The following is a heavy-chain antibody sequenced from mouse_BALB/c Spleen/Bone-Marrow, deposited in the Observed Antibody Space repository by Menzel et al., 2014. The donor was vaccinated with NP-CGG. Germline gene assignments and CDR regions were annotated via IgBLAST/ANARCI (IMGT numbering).Heavy chain of an antibody. V-gene: IGHV2-6-7*01. Sequence: VQLQQSGPGLVAPSQSLSITCTVSGFSLTGYGVNWVRQPPGKGLEWLGMIWGDGNTDYNSDLKSRLSISKDNSKSQVFLKMNSLQTDDTARYYCARAYYDYDWWYFDVWGAGTTVTVSS. J-gene: IGHJ1*01. CDR1: GFSLTGYG. CDR3: ARAYYDYDWWYFDV. D-gene: IGHD2-4*01. CDR2: IWGDGNT.